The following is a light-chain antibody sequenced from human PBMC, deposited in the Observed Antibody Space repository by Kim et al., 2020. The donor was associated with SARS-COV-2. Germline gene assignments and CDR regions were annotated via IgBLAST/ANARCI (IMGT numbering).Light chain of an antibody. CDR3: QQEST. J-gene: IGKJ2*02. Sequence: DIQMTQSPSSLSASVGDRVTITCQASQDISNYLNWYQQKPGRAPKLLIYDASNLETGVPSRFSGSGSGTDFTFTISSLQPEDIATYYCQQESTFGQGTKLE. V-gene: IGKV1-33*01. CDR1: QDISNY. CDR2: DAS.